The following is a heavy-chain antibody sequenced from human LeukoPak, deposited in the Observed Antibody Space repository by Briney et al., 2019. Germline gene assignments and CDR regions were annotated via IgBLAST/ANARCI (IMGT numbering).Heavy chain of an antibody. J-gene: IGHJ4*02. CDR1: GGSFSGYS. CDR3: ARTTKAAIIPIFDY. CDR2: INHSGGT. D-gene: IGHD2-2*01. Sequence: SETLPLTCAVYGGSFSGYSWNWIRQPPVKGLEWIGEINHSGGTNYNPSLKSRVTISVDTSKKQFSLKLSSVTAADTAVYYCARTTKAAIIPIFDYWGQGTLVTVSS. V-gene: IGHV4-34*01.